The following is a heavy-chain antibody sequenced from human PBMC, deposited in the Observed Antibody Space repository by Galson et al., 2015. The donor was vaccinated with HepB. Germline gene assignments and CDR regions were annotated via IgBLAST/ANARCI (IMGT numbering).Heavy chain of an antibody. CDR2: TSSGSHYI. CDR1: GFTFSDYA. J-gene: IGHJ5*02. V-gene: IGHV3-21*06. D-gene: IGHD3-10*01. CDR3: ARDYRPDFGSGSFYPNWFDA. Sequence: SLRLSCAASGFTFSDYAMNWVRQAPGKGLEWVSSTSSGSHYIYYADSVKGRFTISRDNAKNSLYLQMNNLRAEDTAVFYCARDYRPDFGSGSFYPNWFDAWGQGTLVTVSS.